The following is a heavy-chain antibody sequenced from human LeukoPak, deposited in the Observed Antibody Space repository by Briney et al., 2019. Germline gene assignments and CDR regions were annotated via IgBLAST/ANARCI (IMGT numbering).Heavy chain of an antibody. J-gene: IGHJ4*02. Sequence: GASVKVSCKASGYTFTSYGISWVRQAPGQGLEWMGWISAHNGNTNYAQKLQGRVTKTTDTSTSTAYMELRSLRSDDTAVYYCARDLNPYSSGWADYFDYWGQGTLVTVSS. CDR3: ARDLNPYSSGWADYFDY. CDR1: GYTFTSYG. CDR2: ISAHNGNT. D-gene: IGHD6-19*01. V-gene: IGHV1-18*01.